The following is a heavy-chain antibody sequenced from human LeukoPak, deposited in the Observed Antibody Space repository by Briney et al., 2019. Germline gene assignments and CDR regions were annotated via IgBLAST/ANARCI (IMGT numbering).Heavy chain of an antibody. D-gene: IGHD3-10*01. Sequence: GASVKVSCKASGGTFSSYAISWVRQAPGQGLEWMGGIIPIFGTANYAQKFQGRVTITADKSTSTAYMELSSLRSEDTAVYYCAREGRDRMNWFDPWGQGTLVTVSS. CDR2: IIPIFGTA. CDR3: AREGRDRMNWFDP. CDR1: GGTFSSYA. V-gene: IGHV1-69*06. J-gene: IGHJ5*02.